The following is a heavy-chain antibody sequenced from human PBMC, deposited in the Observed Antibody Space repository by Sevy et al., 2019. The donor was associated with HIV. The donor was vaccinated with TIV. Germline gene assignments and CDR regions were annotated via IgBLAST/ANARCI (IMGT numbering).Heavy chain of an antibody. D-gene: IGHD3-3*01. CDR3: ARVPYDFWSGYPNWFDP. V-gene: IGHV4-59*01. J-gene: IGHJ5*02. CDR1: GGSISSYY. Sequence: SETLSLTCTVSGGSISSYYWSWIRQPPGKGLEWIGYIYYSGSTNYNPSLKSRVTISVDTSKNQFSLKLSSVTAADTAGYYCARVPYDFWSGYPNWFDPWGQGTLVTVSS. CDR2: IYYSGST.